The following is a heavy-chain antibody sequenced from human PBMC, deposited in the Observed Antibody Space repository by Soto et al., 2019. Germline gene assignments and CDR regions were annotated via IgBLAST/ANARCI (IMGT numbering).Heavy chain of an antibody. V-gene: IGHV4-30-4*01. J-gene: IGHJ6*02. CDR2: IYYSGST. Sequence: PSETLSLTCTVSGGSISSGDYYWSWIRQPPGKGLEWIGYIYYSGSTYYNPSLKGRVTISVDTSKNQFSLKLSSVTAADTAVYYCASDTAMVTVEGYYYDGREVWGQGTTVTVS. CDR1: GGSISSGDYY. D-gene: IGHD5-18*01. CDR3: ASDTAMVTVEGYYYDGREV.